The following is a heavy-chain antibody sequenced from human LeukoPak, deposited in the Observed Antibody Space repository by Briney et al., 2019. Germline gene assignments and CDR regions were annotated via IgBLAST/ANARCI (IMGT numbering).Heavy chain of an antibody. CDR2: ISYDGSNK. V-gene: IGHV3-30*03. CDR1: GFTFSSYW. CDR3: ARDRADCTNGVCTYYFDY. J-gene: IGHJ4*02. Sequence: GGSLRLSCAASGFTFSSYWMSWVRQAPGKGLEWVAVISYDGSNKYYADSVKGRFTISRDNSKNTLYLQMNSLRAEDTAVYYCARDRADCTNGVCTYYFDYWGQGTLVTVSS. D-gene: IGHD2-8*01.